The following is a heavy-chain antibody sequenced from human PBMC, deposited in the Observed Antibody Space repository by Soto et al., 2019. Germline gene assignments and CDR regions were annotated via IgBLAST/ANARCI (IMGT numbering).Heavy chain of an antibody. CDR3: ARLSSHYYYYMDV. D-gene: IGHD6-19*01. CDR2: IYPGDSDT. CDR1: GYSFTGYW. Sequence: PGESLKISCKGSGYSFTGYWIGWVRQMPGKGLEWMGIIYPGDSDTRYSPSFQGQVTISADKSISTAYLQWSSLKASDTAMYYCARLSSHYYYYMDVWGKGTTVTVSS. V-gene: IGHV5-51*01. J-gene: IGHJ6*03.